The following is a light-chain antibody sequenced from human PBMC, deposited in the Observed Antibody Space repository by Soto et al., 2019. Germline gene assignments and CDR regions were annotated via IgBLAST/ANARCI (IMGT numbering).Light chain of an antibody. CDR2: GAS. V-gene: IGKV3-20*01. CDR1: QSVSSSY. J-gene: IGKJ2*01. Sequence: EMVLTQSPGTLSLSPGERATLSCRASQSVSSSYLAWYQQKPGQAPRLLIYGASSRATGIPDRFSGSGSGSDFTLTISRLQPEAFAVYYCQQYGSSPNTFGQGTTLEIK. CDR3: QQYGSSPNT.